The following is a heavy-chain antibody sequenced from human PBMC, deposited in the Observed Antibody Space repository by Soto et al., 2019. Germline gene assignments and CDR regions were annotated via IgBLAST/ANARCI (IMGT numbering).Heavy chain of an antibody. Sequence: GGSLRLSCAASGFTFSSYAMHWVRQAPGKGLEWVAVISYDGSNKYYADSVKGRFTISRDNSKNTLYLQMNSLRAEDTAVYYCARDFIAAAGSDWGQGTLVTVSS. V-gene: IGHV3-30-3*01. CDR2: ISYDGSNK. D-gene: IGHD6-13*01. J-gene: IGHJ4*02. CDR3: ARDFIAAAGSD. CDR1: GFTFSSYA.